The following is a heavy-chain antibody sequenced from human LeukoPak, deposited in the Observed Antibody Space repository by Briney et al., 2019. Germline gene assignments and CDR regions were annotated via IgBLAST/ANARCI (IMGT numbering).Heavy chain of an antibody. Sequence: GGSLRLSCAASGFTFSSYEMNWVRQAPGKGLEWVSYISGSGSSKYYADSVKGRFTISRDNAKNSLYLQMNSLRADDTAIYYCARKKYGSGSFDYWGQGTLVTVSS. D-gene: IGHD3-10*01. V-gene: IGHV3-48*03. J-gene: IGHJ4*02. CDR1: GFTFSSYE. CDR2: ISGSGSSK. CDR3: ARKKYGSGSFDY.